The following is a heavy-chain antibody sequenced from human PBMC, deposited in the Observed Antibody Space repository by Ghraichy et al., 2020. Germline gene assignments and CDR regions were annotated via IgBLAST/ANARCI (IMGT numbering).Heavy chain of an antibody. CDR3: AKVPRGVAARPYYFDY. D-gene: IGHD6-6*01. CDR1: GFTFSSYG. J-gene: IGHJ4*02. Sequence: GGSLRLSCAASGFTFSSYGMHWVRQAPGKGLEWVAVISYDGSNKYYADSVKGRFTISRDNSKNTLYLQMNSLRAEDTAVYYCAKVPRGVAARPYYFDYWGQGTLVTVSS. V-gene: IGHV3-30*18. CDR2: ISYDGSNK.